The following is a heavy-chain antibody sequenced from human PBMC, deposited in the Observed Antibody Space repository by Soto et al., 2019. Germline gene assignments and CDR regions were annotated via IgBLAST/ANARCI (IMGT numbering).Heavy chain of an antibody. V-gene: IGHV3-30-3*01. J-gene: IGHJ6*02. CDR1: GFTFNIYA. CDR3: AREDDYGYRYINYGLEV. CDR2: ISFDGTKK. D-gene: IGHD4-17*01. Sequence: LRLSCAASGFTFNIYALHWVRQAPGKGLEWVAVISFDGTKKYYSDSVKGRFTISRDNLKNTLYLQMNNLRVEDAALYFCAREDDYGYRYINYGLEVWGQGTTVTVS.